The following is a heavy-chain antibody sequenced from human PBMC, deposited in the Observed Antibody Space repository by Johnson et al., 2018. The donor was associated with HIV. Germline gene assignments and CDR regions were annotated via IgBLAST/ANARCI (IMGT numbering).Heavy chain of an antibody. CDR3: ARGEGRIPHAFDI. CDR1: GFTFSSYA. Sequence: VQLVESGGGVVQPGGSLRLSCAASGFTFSSYAMSWVRQAPGKGLEWVSAISGSGGSTYYADSVKGRFTISRDNSKNTLYLQMGSLRAEDMAVYYCARGEGRIPHAFDIWGQGTMVTVSS. J-gene: IGHJ3*02. V-gene: IGHV3-23*04. CDR2: ISGSGGST. D-gene: IGHD2-2*02.